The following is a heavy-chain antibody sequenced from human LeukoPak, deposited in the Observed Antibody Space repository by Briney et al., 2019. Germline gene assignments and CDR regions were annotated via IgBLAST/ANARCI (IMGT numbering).Heavy chain of an antibody. CDR2: IYPGDSDT. D-gene: IGHD3-10*01. CDR3: ARHNYGLTD. CDR1: GYNFTNYW. Sequence: GESLKISCKGSGYNFTNYWVAWVRQMPGKGLEWMGIIYPGDSDTRYSPSFQGQVTISVDKSVTTAYLQWSSLKASDTAMYYCARHNYGLTDWGQGTLVTVSS. J-gene: IGHJ1*01. V-gene: IGHV5-51*01.